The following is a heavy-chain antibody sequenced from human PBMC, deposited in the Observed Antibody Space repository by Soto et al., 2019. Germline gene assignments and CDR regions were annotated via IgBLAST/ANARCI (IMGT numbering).Heavy chain of an antibody. CDR2: IYYSGST. J-gene: IGHJ5*02. CDR3: ARIYVAGNWFDP. V-gene: IGHV4-59*01. CDR1: GGSISSYY. D-gene: IGHD6-19*01. Sequence: SETLSLTCTVSGGSISSYYWSWIRQPPGKGLEWIGYIYYSGSTNYNPSLKSRVTVSVDTSKNQFSLKLSSVTAADTAVYYCARIYVAGNWFDPWGQGTLVTVSS.